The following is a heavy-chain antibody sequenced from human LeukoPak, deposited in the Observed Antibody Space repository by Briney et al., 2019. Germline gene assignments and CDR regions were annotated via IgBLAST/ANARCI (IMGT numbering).Heavy chain of an antibody. CDR2: INTNTGNP. CDR1: GYTFTSYA. J-gene: IGHJ5*02. Sequence: ASVKVSCKASGYTFTSYAMNWVRQAPGQGLEWMGWINTNTGNPTYAQGFTGRFVFSLDTSVSTAYLQISSLKAEDTAVYYCARDGVGATHIVRSDWFDPWGQGTLVTVSS. D-gene: IGHD1-26*01. CDR3: ARDGVGATHIVRSDWFDP. V-gene: IGHV7-4-1*02.